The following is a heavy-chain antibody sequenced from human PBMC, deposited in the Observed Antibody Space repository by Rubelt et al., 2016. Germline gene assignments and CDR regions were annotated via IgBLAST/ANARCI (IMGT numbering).Heavy chain of an antibody. CDR2: ISSSGGDT. D-gene: IGHD5/OR15-5a*01. Sequence: GGLVQPGGSLRLSCVVSGFTFRSYSMSWVRQAPGKGLEGVAIISSSGGDTYYAGSAKGRVTISRDNSKNTLYLQISSLRDEDTAVYYCARAPQVYCSYGLEVWGQGTTVTVSS. V-gene: IGHV3-23*01. J-gene: IGHJ6*02. CDR3: ARAPQVYCSYGLEV. CDR1: GFTFRSYS.